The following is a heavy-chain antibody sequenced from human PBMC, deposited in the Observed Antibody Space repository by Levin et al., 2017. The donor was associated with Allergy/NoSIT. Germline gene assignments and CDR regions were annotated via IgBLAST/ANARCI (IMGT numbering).Heavy chain of an antibody. CDR1: GGSISSYY. Sequence: GSLRLSCTVSGGSISSYYWRWIRQPPGKGLEWIGYIYYSGSTNYNPSLKSRVTISVDTSKNQFSLKLSSVTAADTAVYYCARGRAVAGLFDYWGQGTLVTVSS. CDR2: IYYSGST. CDR3: ARGRAVAGLFDY. V-gene: IGHV4-59*01. J-gene: IGHJ4*02. D-gene: IGHD6-19*01.